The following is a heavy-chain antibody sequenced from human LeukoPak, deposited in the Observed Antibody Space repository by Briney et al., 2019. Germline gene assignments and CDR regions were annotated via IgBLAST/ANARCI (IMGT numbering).Heavy chain of an antibody. V-gene: IGHV4-59*01. CDR3: AREVGDTYYFDY. CDR2: IYYSGST. D-gene: IGHD1-26*01. J-gene: IGHJ4*02. CDR1: GGSISSYY. Sequence: SETLSFTCTVSGGSISSYYWSWIRQPPGKGLEWIGYIYYSGSTNYNPSLKSRVTISVDTSKNQFSLKLSSVTAADTAVYYCAREVGDTYYFDYWGQGTLVTVSS.